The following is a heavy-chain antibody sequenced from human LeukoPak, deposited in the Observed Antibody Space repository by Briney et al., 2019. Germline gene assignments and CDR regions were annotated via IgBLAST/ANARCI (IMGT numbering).Heavy chain of an antibody. CDR2: ISYDGSNK. CDR1: GFTFSSYG. V-gene: IGHV3-30*03. Sequence: PGRSLRLSCAASGFTFSSYGMHWVRQAPGKGLEWVAVISYDGSNKYYADSVKGRFTISRDNSKNTLYLQMNSLRAEDTAVYYCATTRRMLVVAATPLDYRGQGTLVTVSS. J-gene: IGHJ4*02. CDR3: ATTRRMLVVAATPLDY. D-gene: IGHD2-15*01.